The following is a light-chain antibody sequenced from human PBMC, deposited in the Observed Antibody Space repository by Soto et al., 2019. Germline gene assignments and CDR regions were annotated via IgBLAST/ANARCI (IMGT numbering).Light chain of an antibody. CDR3: QQYGNSRQT. CDR2: GAS. V-gene: IGKV3-20*01. CDR1: QSVSSSY. J-gene: IGKJ1*01. Sequence: EIVLTQSPGTLSLSPGERATLSCRASQSVSSSYLAWYQQKPGQAPRLLIYGASSRATDIPDRFSGSGSGTDFTLTISRLEPEDFAVYYCQQYGNSRQTFGQGTKVEIK.